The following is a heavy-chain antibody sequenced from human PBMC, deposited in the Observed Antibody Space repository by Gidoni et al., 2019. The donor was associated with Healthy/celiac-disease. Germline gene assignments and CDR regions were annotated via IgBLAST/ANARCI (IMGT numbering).Heavy chain of an antibody. CDR3: ARGTSSGWGAFDY. CDR1: AFTFSSYC. CDR2: IWYVGSNK. V-gene: IGHV3-33*01. D-gene: IGHD6-19*01. J-gene: IGHJ4*02. Sequence: QVDLVESGGGVFEPGRSRILFCDASAFTFSSYCMHWVRQAPGKGLAWGAVIWYVGSNKNYADSVKGRFTISRDNFRNTLYQQMTSLRAEDTTVFYCARGTSSGWGAFDYWGQGTLVTVSS.